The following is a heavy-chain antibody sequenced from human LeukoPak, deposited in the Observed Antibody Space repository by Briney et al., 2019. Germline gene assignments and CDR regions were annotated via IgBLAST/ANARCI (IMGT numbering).Heavy chain of an antibody. CDR1: GYSISSGYY. Sequence: PSETLSLTCAVSGYSISSGYYWGWIRQPPGKGLEWIGSIYHSGSTYYNPSLKSRVTISVDTSKNQFSLKLSSVTVADTAVYYCARHPPQTLDAFDIWGQGTMVTVSS. CDR3: ARHPPQTLDAFDI. J-gene: IGHJ3*02. CDR2: IYHSGST. V-gene: IGHV4-38-2*01.